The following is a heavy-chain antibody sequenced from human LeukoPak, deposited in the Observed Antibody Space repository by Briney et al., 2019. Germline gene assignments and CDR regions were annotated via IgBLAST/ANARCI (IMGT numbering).Heavy chain of an antibody. CDR1: GGSITSGSYY. D-gene: IGHD3-22*01. J-gene: IGHJ4*02. Sequence: SETLSLTCTVSGGSITSGSYYWSWIRQPAGKGLEWIGRIHTSGSTNYSPSLKSRVTMSVDTSKNQFSLKLSSVTAADTAVYYCARDRYYYDSSARYFDYWGQGTLVTVSS. CDR2: IHTSGST. V-gene: IGHV4-61*02. CDR3: ARDRYYYDSSARYFDY.